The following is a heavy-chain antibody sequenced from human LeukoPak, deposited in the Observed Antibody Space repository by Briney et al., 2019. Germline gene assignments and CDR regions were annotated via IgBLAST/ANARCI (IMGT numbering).Heavy chain of an antibody. J-gene: IGHJ3*02. V-gene: IGHV3-7*04. CDR3: ARNTYVNAFDM. CDR2: IKEDGSEK. CDR1: GFTFSNYW. Sequence: PGGSLRLSCAASGFTFSNYWMSWVRQAPGKGLEWVDNIKEDGSEKHYVASVKGRFIISRDNAKNSLYLQMSSQRAEDTALYYCARNTYVNAFDMWGQGIMVIVSS. D-gene: IGHD3-10*02.